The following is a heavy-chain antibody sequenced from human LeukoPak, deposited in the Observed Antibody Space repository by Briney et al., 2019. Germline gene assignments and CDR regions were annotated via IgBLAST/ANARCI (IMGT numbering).Heavy chain of an antibody. J-gene: IGHJ1*01. CDR1: GFTFSDYY. CDR3: ATYSSLNRREFQF. V-gene: IGHV3-11*04. D-gene: IGHD3-22*01. Sequence: GGSLRLSCAASGFTFSDYYMSWIRQAPGKGLEWVSYINVGGSTMFYGDSVKGRFTVSRDNAKNSLYLQMNSLRAEDTAVYYCATYSSLNRREFQFWGQGTLLTVSS. CDR2: INVGGSTM.